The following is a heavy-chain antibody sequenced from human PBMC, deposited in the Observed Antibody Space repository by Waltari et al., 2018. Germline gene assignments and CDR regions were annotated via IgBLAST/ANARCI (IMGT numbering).Heavy chain of an antibody. D-gene: IGHD1-26*01. CDR3: ARVPTPYSGSYYGNYYYYMDV. CDR2: IYYSGST. J-gene: IGHJ6*03. CDR1: GGSISSYY. V-gene: IGHV4-59*01. Sequence: QVQLQESGPGLVKPSETLSLTCTVSGGSISSYYWSWIRQPPGKGLEWIGYIYYSGSTNYNPSLKSRVTISVDTSKNQFSLKLSSVTAADTAVYYCARVPTPYSGSYYGNYYYYMDVWGKGTTVTVSS.